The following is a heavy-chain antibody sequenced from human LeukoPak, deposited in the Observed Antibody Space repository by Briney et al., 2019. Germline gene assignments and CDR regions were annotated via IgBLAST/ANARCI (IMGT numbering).Heavy chain of an antibody. Sequence: PGGSLRLSCAASGFTVSSNYMSWVRQAPGKGLEGVSVIYSGGSTYYADSVKGRFTISRDNSKNTLYLLMNSLRAEDTAVYYCASAPYGYDAFDIWGQGTMVTVSS. D-gene: IGHD4-17*01. CDR1: GFTVSSNY. V-gene: IGHV3-66*02. J-gene: IGHJ3*02. CDR3: ASAPYGYDAFDI. CDR2: IYSGGST.